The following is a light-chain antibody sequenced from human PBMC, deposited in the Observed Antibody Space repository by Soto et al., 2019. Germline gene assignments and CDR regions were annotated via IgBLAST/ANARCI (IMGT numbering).Light chain of an antibody. CDR2: ASS. J-gene: IGKJ2*01. CDR3: QQYRSSPYT. V-gene: IGKV3-20*01. CDR1: QNIASRS. Sequence: EIVLTQSPGTLSLSPGLRATLSCRASQNIASRSVAWYQQYPGQAPRLLIYASSTRATGIPHRFSGSGSGTDFTLTIRRLEPEDFAVYYCQQYRSSPYTFGQGTKLEIK.